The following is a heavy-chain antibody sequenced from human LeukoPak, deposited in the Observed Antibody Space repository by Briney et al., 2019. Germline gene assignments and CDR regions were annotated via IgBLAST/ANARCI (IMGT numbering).Heavy chain of an antibody. J-gene: IGHJ4*02. Sequence: GASVKVSCKAPGGTFSSYAISWVRQAPGQGLEWMGGIIPIFGTANYAQKFQGRVTITTDESTSTAYMELSSLRSEDTAVYYCAGQLGLDFDYWGQGTLITVSS. CDR2: IIPIFGTA. V-gene: IGHV1-69*05. D-gene: IGHD6-6*01. CDR3: AGQLGLDFDY. CDR1: GGTFSSYA.